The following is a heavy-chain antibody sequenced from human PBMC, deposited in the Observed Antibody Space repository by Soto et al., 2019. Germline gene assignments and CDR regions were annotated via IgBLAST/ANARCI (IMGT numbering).Heavy chain of an antibody. CDR3: TTELEPRQYYYYYYMDV. Sequence: GGSLRLSCAASGFTFSNAWMSWVRQAPGKGLEWVGRIKSKTDGGTTDYAAPVKGRFTISRDDSKNTLYLQMNSLKTEDTAVYYCTTELEPRQYYYYYYMDVWGKGTTVTVSS. CDR2: IKSKTDGGTT. V-gene: IGHV3-15*01. D-gene: IGHD1-1*01. J-gene: IGHJ6*03. CDR1: GFTFSNAW.